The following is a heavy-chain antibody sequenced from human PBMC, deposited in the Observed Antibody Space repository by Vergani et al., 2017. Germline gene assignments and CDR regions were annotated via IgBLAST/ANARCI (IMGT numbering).Heavy chain of an antibody. J-gene: IGHJ3*01. V-gene: IGHV1-46*02. D-gene: IGHD5-12*01. CDR2: INPSGGST. CDR3: TKGSVYYHDSAGHGYDPYTGFDL. CDR1: SHTFQTYG. Sequence: QVQLVQSGAELKKPGASVSVSCKGSSHTFQTYGISWVRQAPGQGLEWMGIINPSGGSTSYAQKFQGRVTMTRDTSTSTVYMELSSLRFEDTAVYFCTKGSVYYHDSAGHGYDPYTGFDLWGQGTLVTVSS.